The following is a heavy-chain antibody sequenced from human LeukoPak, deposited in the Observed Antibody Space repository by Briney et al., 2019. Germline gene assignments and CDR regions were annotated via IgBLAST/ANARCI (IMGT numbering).Heavy chain of an antibody. CDR3: ARETKIAARTYYYYMDV. CDR1: GFTFSSYS. D-gene: IGHD6-6*01. Sequence: GGSLRLSCAASGFTFSSYSMNWVRQAPGKGLEWVSSISSSSSYIYYADSVKGRFTISRDNAKNSLYLQMNSLRAEDTAVYYCARETKIAARTYYYYMDVWGKGTTVTVSS. CDR2: ISSSSSYI. V-gene: IGHV3-21*01. J-gene: IGHJ6*03.